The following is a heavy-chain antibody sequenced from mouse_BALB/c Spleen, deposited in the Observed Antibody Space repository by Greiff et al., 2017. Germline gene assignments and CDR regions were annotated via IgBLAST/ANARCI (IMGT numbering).Heavy chain of an antibody. CDR1: GFAFSSYD. CDR3: ARRYYGFDY. Sequence: EVMLVESGGGLVKPGGSLKLSCAASGFAFSSYDMSWVRQTPEKRLEWVAYISSGGGSTYYPDTVKGRFTISRDNAKNTLYLQMSSLKSEDTAMYYCARRYYGFDYWGQGTTLTVSS. V-gene: IGHV5-12-1*01. D-gene: IGHD1-1*01. J-gene: IGHJ2*01. CDR2: ISSGGGST.